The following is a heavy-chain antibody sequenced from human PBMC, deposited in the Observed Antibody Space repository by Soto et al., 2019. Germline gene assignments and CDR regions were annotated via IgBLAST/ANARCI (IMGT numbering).Heavy chain of an antibody. Sequence: SEILSLTCTVSGGSISSSSYYWGWIRQPPGKGLEWIGSIYYSGSTYYNPSLKSRVTISVDTSKNQFSLKLSSVTAADTAVYYCARVPAATLLDYWGQGTLVTVSS. CDR3: ARVPAATLLDY. D-gene: IGHD2-2*01. CDR2: IYYSGST. V-gene: IGHV4-39*01. CDR1: GGSISSSSYY. J-gene: IGHJ4*02.